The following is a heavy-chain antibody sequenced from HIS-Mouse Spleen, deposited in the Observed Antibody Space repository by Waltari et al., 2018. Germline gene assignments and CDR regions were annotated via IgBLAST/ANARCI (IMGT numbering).Heavy chain of an antibody. Sequence: QVQLVQSGAEVKKPGASVKVSCKASGYTFTSYDTNWVLQATGQGLEWMGWMNPSSGKTGYAQKFQGRVTMTRKTSISTAYMELSSLRSEDTAVYYCARGHDYSNYFDYWGQGTLVTVSS. CDR1: GYTFTSYD. CDR3: ARGHDYSNYFDY. CDR2: MNPSSGKT. V-gene: IGHV1-8*01. D-gene: IGHD4-4*01. J-gene: IGHJ4*02.